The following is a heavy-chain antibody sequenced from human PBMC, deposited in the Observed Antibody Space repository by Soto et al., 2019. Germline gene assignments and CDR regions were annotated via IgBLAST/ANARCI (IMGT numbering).Heavy chain of an antibody. V-gene: IGHV3-23*01. CDR1: GFTFSSYA. CDR2: ISGSGGST. Sequence: EVQLLESGGGLVQPGGSLRLSCAASGFTFSSYAMSWVRQAPGKGLDWVSAISGSGGSTYYADSGKGRVTISRDNAKNTLYLVMNSLRAEYTAVYYGAKASGGSYSRDYYYYGMDVWGQGTTVTVSS. J-gene: IGHJ6*02. CDR3: AKASGGSYSRDYYYYGMDV. D-gene: IGHD1-26*01.